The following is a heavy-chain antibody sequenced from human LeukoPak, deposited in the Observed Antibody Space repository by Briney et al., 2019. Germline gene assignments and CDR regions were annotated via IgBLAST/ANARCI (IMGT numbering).Heavy chain of an antibody. CDR3: VKETNSGWYDY. CDR2: INGRGDSR. Sequence: PGGSLRLSCAASGFAFSTHVMDWVRQAPGGGLEWVSGINGRGDSRHYADSVRGRFTISRDNSNNTLQLQMNSLTVEDTAVYYCVKETNSGWYDYWGQGRMVSVSS. J-gene: IGHJ4*02. CDR1: GFAFSTHV. D-gene: IGHD6-19*01. V-gene: IGHV3-23*01.